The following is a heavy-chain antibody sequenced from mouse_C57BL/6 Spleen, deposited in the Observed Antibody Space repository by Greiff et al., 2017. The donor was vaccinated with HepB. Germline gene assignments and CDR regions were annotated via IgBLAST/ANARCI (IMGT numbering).Heavy chain of an antibody. CDR3: ARSKESAWFAY. CDR2: IHPNSGST. Sequence: VKLQQPGAELVKPGASVKLSCKASGYTFTSYWMHWVKQRPGQGLEWIGMIHPNSGSTNYNEKFKSKATLTVDKSSSTAYMQLSSLTSEDSAVYYCARSKESAWFAYWGQGTLVTVSA. CDR1: GYTFTSYW. V-gene: IGHV1-64*01. J-gene: IGHJ3*01.